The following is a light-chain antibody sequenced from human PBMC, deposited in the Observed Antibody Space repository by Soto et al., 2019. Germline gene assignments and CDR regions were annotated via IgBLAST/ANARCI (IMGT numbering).Light chain of an antibody. V-gene: IGKV3-20*01. CDR1: QSVSNNY. Sequence: EIGLTQSPGTLSLSPGERATLSCRASQSVSNNYLAWYQQKPGQAPRLLIYGASNRATGIPDRFSGSGSGTDFTLTISRLEPEDFALYYCQQYGSSGTFGQVTKVDIK. CDR2: GAS. CDR3: QQYGSSGT. J-gene: IGKJ1*01.